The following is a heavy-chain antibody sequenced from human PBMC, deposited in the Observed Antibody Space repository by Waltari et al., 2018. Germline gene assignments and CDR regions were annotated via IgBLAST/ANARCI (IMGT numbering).Heavy chain of an antibody. CDR3: ARAGDSSGYYYDWFDP. CDR2: IIPILGTA. V-gene: IGHV1-69*05. Sequence: QVQLVQSGAEVKKPGSSVKVSCKASGGTFSSYAISWVRRAPGQGLEWMGGIIPILGTANYAQKFQGRVTITTDESTSTAYMELSSLRSEDTAVYYCARAGDSSGYYYDWFDPWGQGTLVTVSS. CDR1: GGTFSSYA. D-gene: IGHD3-22*01. J-gene: IGHJ5*02.